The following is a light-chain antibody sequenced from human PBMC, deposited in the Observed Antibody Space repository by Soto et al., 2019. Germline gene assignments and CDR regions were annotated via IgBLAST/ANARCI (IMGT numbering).Light chain of an antibody. V-gene: IGLV2-14*01. Sequence: QSALTQPASVSGSPGQSITISCTGSSSDVGGYNYVSWYQQHPGKAPKLMIYDVSNRPSGVSNRFSGSKSGNTASLIISGLQAEDDADYYCSSYTSSSTSVFGTGTKLTVL. CDR1: SSDVGGYNY. CDR3: SSYTSSSTSV. J-gene: IGLJ1*01. CDR2: DVS.